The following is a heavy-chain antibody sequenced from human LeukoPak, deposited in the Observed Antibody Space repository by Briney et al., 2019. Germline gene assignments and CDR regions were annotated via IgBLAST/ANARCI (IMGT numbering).Heavy chain of an antibody. CDR3: ARDVLVRGVIITVIDY. CDR2: ISSSSSYI. CDR1: GFTFSSYS. D-gene: IGHD3-10*01. V-gene: IGHV3-21*01. J-gene: IGHJ4*02. Sequence: GGSLRLSCAASGFTFSSYSMNWVRQAPGKGLEWVSSISSSSSYIYYADSVKGRFTISRDNAKNSLHLQMNSLRAEDTAVYYCARDVLVRGVIITVIDYWGQGTLVTVSS.